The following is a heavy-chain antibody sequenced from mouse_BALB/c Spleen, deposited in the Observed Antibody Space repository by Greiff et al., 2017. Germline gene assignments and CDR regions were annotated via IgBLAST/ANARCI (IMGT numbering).Heavy chain of an antibody. CDR1: GFAFSSYD. Sequence: VQLKESGGGLVKPGGSLKLSCAASGFAFSSYDMSWVRQTPEKRLEWVAYISSGGGSTYYPDTVKGRFTISRDNAKNTLYLQMSSLKSEDTAMYYCARLLEDAMDYWGQGTSVTVSS. CDR3: ARLLEDAMDY. J-gene: IGHJ4*01. D-gene: IGHD2-14*01. V-gene: IGHV5-12-1*01. CDR2: ISSGGGST.